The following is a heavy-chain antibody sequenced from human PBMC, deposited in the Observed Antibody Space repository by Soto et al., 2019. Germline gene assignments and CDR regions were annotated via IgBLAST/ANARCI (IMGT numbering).Heavy chain of an antibody. CDR2: INFSGSENS. J-gene: IGHJ4*02. V-gene: IGHV4-39*01. CDR3: ARPRENFGTSGYYPFAY. CDR1: CDFISNTTYN. Sequence: SETLSLTCTVSCDFISNTTYNWGWVRQAPGLGLEWFVSINFSGSENSHYDPCLKSRVTISVNKSQNQFTHKLTSVNAADTDVYNCARPRENFGTSGYYPFAYWGQGALVTVSS. D-gene: IGHD3-22*01.